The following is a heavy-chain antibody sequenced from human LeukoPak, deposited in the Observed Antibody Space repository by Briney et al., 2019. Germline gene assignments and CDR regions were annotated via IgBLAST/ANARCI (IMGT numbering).Heavy chain of an antibody. CDR3: ARHERDQTYSTGWSSFDF. CDR1: TGSISSTSYY. CDR2: IYYSGST. D-gene: IGHD6-19*01. J-gene: IGHJ4*02. V-gene: IGHV4-39*01. Sequence: PSETLSLTCTVSTGSISSTSYYWGWLRQPPGKGLEWIGSIYYSGSTYYNPSLRSRVTISVDTSKNQFSLNLSSVTAADTAVYYCARHERDQTYSTGWSSFDFWGQGTLVTVSS.